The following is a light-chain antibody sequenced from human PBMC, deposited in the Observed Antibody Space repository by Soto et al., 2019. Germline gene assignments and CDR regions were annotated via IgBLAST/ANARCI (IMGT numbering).Light chain of an antibody. V-gene: IGKV3-15*01. CDR1: QGVTTN. J-gene: IGKJ5*01. CDR3: QQYNNWPFS. CDR2: DVS. Sequence: IVMTQSPAALSVSPGETATLSCRAGQGVTTNFAWYQQKSGQSPRLLIYDVSIRATGVPARFSGTGSETDFTLTISGLQSEDSAVYFCQQYNNWPFSFGQGTRLEVK.